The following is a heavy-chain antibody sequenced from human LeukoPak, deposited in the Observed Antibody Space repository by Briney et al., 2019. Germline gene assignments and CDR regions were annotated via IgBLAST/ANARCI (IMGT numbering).Heavy chain of an antibody. J-gene: IGHJ4*02. Sequence: GGSLRLSCAASGFTFRNYVIHWVRQAPGKGLEWVAVTSSDLNVKLYADSVKGRFTISRDNSRSTLYLQMNSLRPEDTAIYYCAREGCYGSGSPPSLYFDYWGQGTLVTVSS. CDR1: GFTFRNYV. V-gene: IGHV3-30-3*01. CDR2: TSSDLNVK. CDR3: AREGCYGSGSPPSLYFDY. D-gene: IGHD3-10*01.